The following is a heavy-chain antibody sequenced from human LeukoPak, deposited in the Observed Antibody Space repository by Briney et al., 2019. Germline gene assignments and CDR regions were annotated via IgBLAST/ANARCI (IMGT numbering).Heavy chain of an antibody. J-gene: IGHJ4*02. V-gene: IGHV3-30*02. CDR1: GFTFSSYG. CDR2: IRYDGSNK. D-gene: IGHD3-10*01. Sequence: GGSLRLSCAASGFTFSSYGMHWVRQAPGKGLEWVAFIRYDGSNKYYADSVKGRFSISRDNSKNTVHLQMNSLRAEDTAVYYCAKDPMIRGVRSFDYWGQGTLVTVSS. CDR3: AKDPMIRGVRSFDY.